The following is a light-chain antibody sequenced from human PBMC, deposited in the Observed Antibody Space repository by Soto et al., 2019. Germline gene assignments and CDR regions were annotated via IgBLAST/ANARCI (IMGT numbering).Light chain of an antibody. CDR1: QRVSSSY. J-gene: IGKJ3*01. V-gene: IGKV3-20*01. Sequence: EIVLTQSPGTLSLPPRVRATLSCRASQRVSSSYLASYQQKPGQAPSLLMYGASKSAAGTPDTNGRSGSGTDYTGTLSTLEPEDLSVYYCQQYDDWGTVGPRTKVEIK. CDR2: GAS. CDR3: QQYDDWGT.